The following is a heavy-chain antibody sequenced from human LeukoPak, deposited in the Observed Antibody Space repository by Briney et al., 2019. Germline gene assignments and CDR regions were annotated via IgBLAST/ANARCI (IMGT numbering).Heavy chain of an antibody. CDR2: IYPGDSDT. CDR3: ARSYNPLPIVGATLRHFDY. Sequence: GEPLKISCKGSGYSFTSYWIGWVRQMPGKGLEWMGIIYPGDSDTRYSPSFQGQVTISADKSISTAYLQWSSLKASDTAMYYCARSYNPLPIVGATLRHFDYWGQGTLVTVSS. J-gene: IGHJ4*02. D-gene: IGHD1-26*01. V-gene: IGHV5-51*01. CDR1: GYSFTSYW.